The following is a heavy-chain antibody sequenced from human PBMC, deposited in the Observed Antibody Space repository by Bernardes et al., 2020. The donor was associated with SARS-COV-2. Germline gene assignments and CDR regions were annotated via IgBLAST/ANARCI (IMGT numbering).Heavy chain of an antibody. CDR3: ARDILAAAGTKYYYYYGMDV. CDR2: IYYSGST. V-gene: IGHV4-31*03. Sequence: SETLSLTCTVSGDSISSGGYYWSWIRQHPGKGLEWIGYIYYSGSTYYNPSLKSRVTISVDTSKNQFSLKLSSVTAADTAVYYCARDILAAAGTKYYYYYGMDVWGQGTTVTVSS. CDR1: GDSISSGGYY. J-gene: IGHJ6*02. D-gene: IGHD6-13*01.